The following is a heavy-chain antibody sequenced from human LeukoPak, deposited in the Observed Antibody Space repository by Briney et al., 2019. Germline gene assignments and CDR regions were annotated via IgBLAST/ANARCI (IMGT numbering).Heavy chain of an antibody. V-gene: IGHV3-23*01. Sequence: AGGSLRLSCTASGFSFSAYPMGWVRQAPGKGLQWLSGISASGDVTFHADRVKGRFAISRDNSKNTLYLQMTGLRASDTAEYYCAKSLFTSATGTGRAFHIWGQGTMVTVSS. CDR3: AKSLFTSATGTGRAFHI. D-gene: IGHD1-1*01. CDR1: GFSFSAYP. CDR2: ISASGDVT. J-gene: IGHJ3*02.